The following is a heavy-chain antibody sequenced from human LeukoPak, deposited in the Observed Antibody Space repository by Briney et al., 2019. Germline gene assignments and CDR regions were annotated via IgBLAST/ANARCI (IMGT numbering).Heavy chain of an antibody. J-gene: IGHJ3*02. CDR3: ARDRDIAAAGVGNTFDI. D-gene: IGHD6-13*01. CDR2: VSYDGDNE. CDR1: GFTFSSYS. V-gene: IGHV3-30*03. Sequence: GGSLRLSCAASGFTFSSYSMNWVRQAPGKGLEWVAVVSYDGDNEYYADSVKGRFTISRDNSKNTLYLQMNSLGPDDTALYYCARDRDIAAAGVGNTFDIWGQGTMVTVSS.